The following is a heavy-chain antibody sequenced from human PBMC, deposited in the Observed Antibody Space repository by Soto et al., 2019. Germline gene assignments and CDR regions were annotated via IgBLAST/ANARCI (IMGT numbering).Heavy chain of an antibody. Sequence: SGGSLRLSCAASGFTFSNAWMSWVRQAPGKGLEWVGRIKSKTDGGTTDYAAPVKGRFTISRDDSKNTLYLQMNSLKTEDTAVYYCTTGPYYDILTGYSPGDYWGQGALVTVSS. CDR1: GFTFSNAW. V-gene: IGHV3-15*01. D-gene: IGHD3-9*01. J-gene: IGHJ4*02. CDR3: TTGPYYDILTGYSPGDY. CDR2: IKSKTDGGTT.